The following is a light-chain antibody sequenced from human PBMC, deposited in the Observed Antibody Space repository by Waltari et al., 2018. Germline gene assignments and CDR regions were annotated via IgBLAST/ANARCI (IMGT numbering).Light chain of an antibody. CDR1: QNINSG. CDR2: DAS. V-gene: IGKV1-5*01. Sequence: DIQMTQSPSTLSASVGDRVTITCRASQNINSGLAWYQQKPGKAPKVLIFDASSLESGVPSRFSGSGSGTEFTLTISSLQPDDVATYYCQHYNSYWTFGQGTKVEIK. J-gene: IGKJ1*01. CDR3: QHYNSYWT.